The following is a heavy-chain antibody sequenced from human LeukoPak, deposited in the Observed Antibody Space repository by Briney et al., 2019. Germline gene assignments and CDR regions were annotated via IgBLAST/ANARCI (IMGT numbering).Heavy chain of an antibody. CDR1: GFTVSSNY. CDR2: IYSGGST. D-gene: IGHD3-3*01. J-gene: IGHJ4*02. V-gene: IGHV3-53*01. CDR3: ARDLWYYDFWSGYYNNFDY. Sequence: PGGSLRLSCAASGFTVSSNYMSWVRQAPGKGLEWVSVIYSGGSTYYADSVKGRFTISRDNSKNTLYLQMNSLRAEDTAVYYCARDLWYYDFWSGYYNNFDYWGQGTLVTVSS.